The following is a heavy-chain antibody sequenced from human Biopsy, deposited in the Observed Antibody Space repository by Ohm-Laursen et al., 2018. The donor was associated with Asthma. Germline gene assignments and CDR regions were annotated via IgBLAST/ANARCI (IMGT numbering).Heavy chain of an antibody. D-gene: IGHD3-10*01. CDR2: IYYTGSD. V-gene: IGHV4-61*01. CDR1: GGSVSTGSYY. Sequence: GTLSLTCTVSGGSVSTGSYYWSWIRQPPGKGLEWLGYIYYTGSDNYNPSLKSRVTISVDTSKNQFSLRLNSVTAADTAVYYCARGPNYHGSGRAPIGMDVWGQGTTVTVSS. CDR3: ARGPNYHGSGRAPIGMDV. J-gene: IGHJ6*02.